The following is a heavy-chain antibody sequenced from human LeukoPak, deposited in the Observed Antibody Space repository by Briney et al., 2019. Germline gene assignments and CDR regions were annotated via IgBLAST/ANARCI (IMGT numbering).Heavy chain of an antibody. Sequence: PSETLSLTCTVSGGSISSGDYYWSWIRQPPGKGLEWIAYMYYSGSTYYNPSLKIRVTMSADTSKNQLSLKLSSVTAADTAVYYCARPYYYDSRIDPWGQGILVTVSS. D-gene: IGHD3-22*01. J-gene: IGHJ5*02. CDR2: MYYSGST. CDR3: ARPYYYDSRIDP. CDR1: GGSISSGDYY. V-gene: IGHV4-30-4*01.